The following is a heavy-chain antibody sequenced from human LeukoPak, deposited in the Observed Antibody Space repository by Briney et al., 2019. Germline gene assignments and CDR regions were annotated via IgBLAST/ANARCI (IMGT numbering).Heavy chain of an antibody. J-gene: IGHJ4*02. V-gene: IGHV3-33*06. CDR2: IWSDGTNQ. CDR3: AKDAQRGFDYSNSLEY. CDR1: KFTFSHYG. Sequence: GGSLRLFCAASKFTFSHYGMHWVRQAPGKGLQWVAVIWSDGTNQYYADSVKGRFTISRDNSNKMVYLQMNSLRADDTGVYYCAKDAQRGFDYSNSLEYWGQGALVIVSS. D-gene: IGHD4-11*01.